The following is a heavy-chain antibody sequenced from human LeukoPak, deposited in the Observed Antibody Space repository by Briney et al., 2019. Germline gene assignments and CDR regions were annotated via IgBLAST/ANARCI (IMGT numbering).Heavy chain of an antibody. V-gene: IGHV1-2*02. CDR2: INPNTGDT. CDR3: ARDMWQQFDWFDP. CDR1: GYTFTGYY. D-gene: IGHD6-13*01. J-gene: IGHJ5*02. Sequence: ASVKVSCKASGYTFTGYYMHWVRQAPGQGLEWMGWINPNTGDTNSAERFQGRVTMTRDSSISTAYLELSRLTSDDTAVYYCARDMWQQFDWFDPWGQGTLVTVSS.